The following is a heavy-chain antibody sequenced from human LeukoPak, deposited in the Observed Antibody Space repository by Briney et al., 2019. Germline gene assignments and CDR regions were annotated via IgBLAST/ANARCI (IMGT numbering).Heavy chain of an antibody. CDR1: GFPFTTYG. D-gene: IGHD3-9*01. Sequence: ASVKVSCKASGFPFTTYGINLVRRAPGQGLEWIGWINTYNGDTNYAQKFQGRVTMTTDTSTSTVYIELRSLTSDDTAAYYCAREWWGYDVLTGDNWFDPWGQGTLVTVSS. CDR2: INTYNGDT. J-gene: IGHJ5*02. CDR3: AREWWGYDVLTGDNWFDP. V-gene: IGHV1-18*01.